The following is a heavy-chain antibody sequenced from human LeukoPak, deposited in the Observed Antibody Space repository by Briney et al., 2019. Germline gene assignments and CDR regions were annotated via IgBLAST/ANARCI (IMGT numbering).Heavy chain of an antibody. CDR2: SSSSGST. Sequence: SQTLSLTCTVSGDSISSGEYYWSWIRQPAGKGLEWIGRSSSSGSTNYNPSLKSRVTISVDTSKNQFSLKRSYVTAADTAVYFCARGPYSYDSSGAFDIWGQGTMVTVSS. V-gene: IGHV4-61*02. D-gene: IGHD3-22*01. J-gene: IGHJ3*02. CDR3: ARGPYSYDSSGAFDI. CDR1: GDSISSGEYY.